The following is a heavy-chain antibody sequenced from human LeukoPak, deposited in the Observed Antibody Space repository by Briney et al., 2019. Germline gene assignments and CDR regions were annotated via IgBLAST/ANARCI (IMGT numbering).Heavy chain of an antibody. Sequence: KVSCKASGGTFSSYAISWVRQAPGQGVEWMGGIIPIFGTANYAQKFQGRVTITADESTSTAYMELSSLRSEDTAVYYCAREVRAIPSWFDPWGQGTLVTVSS. J-gene: IGHJ5*02. CDR2: IIPIFGTA. CDR1: GGTFSSYA. D-gene: IGHD3-10*01. V-gene: IGHV1-69*01. CDR3: AREVRAIPSWFDP.